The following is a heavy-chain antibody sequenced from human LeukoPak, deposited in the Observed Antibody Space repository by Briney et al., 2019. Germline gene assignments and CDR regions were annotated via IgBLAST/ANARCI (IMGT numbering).Heavy chain of an antibody. V-gene: IGHV4-39*01. D-gene: IGHD6-13*01. Sequence: SETLSLTCTVSGGSISSSSYYWGWIRQPPGKGLEWIGSIYYSGSTYYNPSLKSRVTISVDTSKNQFSLKLSSVTAADTAVYYCARPQSSSRYGHYYYGMDVWGQGTTVTVSS. J-gene: IGHJ6*02. CDR3: ARPQSSSRYGHYYYGMDV. CDR1: GGSISSSSYY. CDR2: IYYSGST.